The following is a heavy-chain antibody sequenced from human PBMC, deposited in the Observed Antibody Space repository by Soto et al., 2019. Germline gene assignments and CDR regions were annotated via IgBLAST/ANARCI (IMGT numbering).Heavy chain of an antibody. J-gene: IGHJ6*02. CDR3: ANSREGRDPFFYYYYGMDV. Sequence: GGSLRLSCAASGFTFSSYAMSWVRQAPGKGLEWVSAISGSGGSTYYADSVKGRFTISRDNSKNTLYLQMNSLRAEDTAVYYCANSREGRDPFFYYYYGMDVWGQGTTVTVSS. V-gene: IGHV3-23*01. CDR2: ISGSGGST. D-gene: IGHD1-26*01. CDR1: GFTFSSYA.